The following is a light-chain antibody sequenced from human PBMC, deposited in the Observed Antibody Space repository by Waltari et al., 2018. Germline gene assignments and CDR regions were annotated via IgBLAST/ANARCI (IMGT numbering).Light chain of an antibody. V-gene: IGKV3-20*01. J-gene: IGKJ1*01. CDR2: AAS. CDR1: QSVSRDF. CDR3: HQYGSSPWT. Sequence: EILLTQSPGTLSLSPGERATLSCRASQSVSRDFLAWYQQELGQAPRLLISAASSRAPGIPDRFSGSGSGADFTLTISRLEPEDFGVYYCHQYGSSPWTFGQGTKVEIK.